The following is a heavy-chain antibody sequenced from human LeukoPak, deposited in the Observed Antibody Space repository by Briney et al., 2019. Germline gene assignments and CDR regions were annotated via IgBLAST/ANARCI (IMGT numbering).Heavy chain of an antibody. J-gene: IGHJ3*02. D-gene: IGHD1-1*01. V-gene: IGHV4-34*01. CDR3: ARSRLWPTGTFDI. CDR2: IDHGGTT. Sequence: SETLSLTCVVYGGSFSGYYWSWFRQSPGKGLEWIGEIDHGGTTNYNPSLKSRVTISLDTPRDQFSLKVRSLTAADTAVYFCARSRLWPTGTFDIWGQGTMVSLSS. CDR1: GGSFSGYY.